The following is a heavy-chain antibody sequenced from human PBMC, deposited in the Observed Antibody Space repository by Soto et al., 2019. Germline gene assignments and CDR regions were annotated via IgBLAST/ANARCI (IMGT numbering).Heavy chain of an antibody. D-gene: IGHD2-2*01. V-gene: IGHV3-23*05. J-gene: IGHJ4*02. CDR1: GFPFRNFA. CDR3: ARADLLWDSFDL. CDR2: ISNSGSST. Sequence: EVQLLESGGDLVQPGGSLKLSCAASGFPFRNFAMAWVRQAPGKGLEWVSIISNSGSSTYHGDSVKGRFTTSRDNSKGTLSLHMRVVRIDDTAVYFCARADLLWDSFDLWGQGTLVTVSS.